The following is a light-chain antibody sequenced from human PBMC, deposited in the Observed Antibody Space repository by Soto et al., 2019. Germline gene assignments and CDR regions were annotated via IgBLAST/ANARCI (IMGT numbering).Light chain of an antibody. CDR3: QAYDSSLSGYV. Sequence: QSVLTQPPSVSGAPGQRVTISCTGSSSNIGAGYDVHWYQQLPGTAPKGLIYGNSNRPSGVPDRFSGSKSGTSASLAITGLQAEDEADYYCQAYDSSLSGYVFGTGTNLTVL. J-gene: IGLJ1*01. V-gene: IGLV1-40*01. CDR1: SSNIGAGYD. CDR2: GNS.